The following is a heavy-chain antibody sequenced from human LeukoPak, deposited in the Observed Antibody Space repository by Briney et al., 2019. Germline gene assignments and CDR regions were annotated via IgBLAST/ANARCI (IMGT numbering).Heavy chain of an antibody. CDR3: AKLSVGRGTTVFPFDY. CDR2: IFGGGANT. V-gene: IGHV3-23*01. Sequence: PGGSLRLSCAASGFTFSGFAMNWVRQTPGGGLEWVSGIFGGGANTFYADSVKGRFTISRDNSKNTLHLQMNSLRAEDTAVYYCAKLSVGRGTTVFPFDYWGQGTLVTVSS. CDR1: GFTFSGFA. J-gene: IGHJ4*02. D-gene: IGHD4-11*01.